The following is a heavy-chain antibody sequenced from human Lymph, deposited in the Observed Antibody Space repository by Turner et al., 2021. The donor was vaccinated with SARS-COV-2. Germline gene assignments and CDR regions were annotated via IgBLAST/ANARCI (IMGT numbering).Heavy chain of an antibody. CDR1: GFIFSSYE. CDR2: ISRSGSTI. J-gene: IGHJ3*02. V-gene: IGHV3-48*03. Sequence: EVQLVESGGGLVLPGGSLRLSCAASGFIFSSYEMNWVSQAPGKGLEWVSYISRSGSTIYYADSVKGRFTISRDNAKNSLYLQMSSLRAEDTAVYYCASDTVGATHAFDIWGQGTMVTVSS. D-gene: IGHD1-26*01. CDR3: ASDTVGATHAFDI.